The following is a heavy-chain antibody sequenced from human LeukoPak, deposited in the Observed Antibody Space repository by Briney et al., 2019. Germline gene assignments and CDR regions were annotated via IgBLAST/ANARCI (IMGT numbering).Heavy chain of an antibody. CDR3: VKEVQGNIVGATSGFDY. V-gene: IGHV3-23*01. D-gene: IGHD1-26*01. Sequence: GGSLRLSCAASGFIFSSYAMSWVRQAPGKGLEWVSVISGSGGSTYYADSVKGRFTISRDNSKNTLYLQMNSLRAEDTAVYYCVKEVQGNIVGATSGFDYWGQGTLVTVSS. J-gene: IGHJ4*02. CDR1: GFIFSSYA. CDR2: ISGSGGST.